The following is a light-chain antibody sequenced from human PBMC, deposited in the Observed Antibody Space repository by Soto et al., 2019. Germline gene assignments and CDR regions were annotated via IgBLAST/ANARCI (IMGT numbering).Light chain of an antibody. V-gene: IGLV2-14*01. Sequence: QSALTQSASVSGSPGQSITISCTGTSSDVGGYNYVSWYQQHPGKAPKLIIYDVGTRPSGVSTLFSGSKSGNTASLTISGLQAEDEADYSCSSYTSNNSWVFGGGTELTVL. CDR1: SSDVGGYNY. CDR2: DVG. J-gene: IGLJ3*02. CDR3: SSYTSNNSWV.